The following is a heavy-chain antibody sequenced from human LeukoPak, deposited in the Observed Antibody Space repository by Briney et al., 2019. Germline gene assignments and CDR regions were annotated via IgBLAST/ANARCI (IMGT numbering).Heavy chain of an antibody. J-gene: IGHJ4*02. CDR2: INPNSGGT. D-gene: IGHD6-13*01. V-gene: IGHV1-2*02. CDR1: GYTFTGYY. Sequence: ASVKVSCKASGYTFTGYYMHWVRQAPGQGLEWMGWINPNSGGTNYAQKFQGRVTMTRDTSISTAYMEPSRLRSDDTAVYYCAREVPDGGSSSYDYWGQGTLVTVSS. CDR3: AREVPDGGSSSYDY.